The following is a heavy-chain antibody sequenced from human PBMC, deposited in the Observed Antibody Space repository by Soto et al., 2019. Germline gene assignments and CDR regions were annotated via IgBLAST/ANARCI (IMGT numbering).Heavy chain of an antibody. J-gene: IGHJ6*02. CDR2: IIPIFGTP. CDR3: ARERSVGYCITTTCPKPLYYYAMDV. V-gene: IGHV1-69*12. CDR1: GGTFTNYA. Sequence: QVQLVQSGAEVKKPGSSLKVSCKASGGTFTNYAFSWVRQAPGQGPEWMGGIIPIFGTPDYAQKFQGRVIITADESTRTVSMELNSLRSDDTAVYYCARERSVGYCITTTCPKPLYYYAMDVWGQGTTVTVSS. D-gene: IGHD2-2*01.